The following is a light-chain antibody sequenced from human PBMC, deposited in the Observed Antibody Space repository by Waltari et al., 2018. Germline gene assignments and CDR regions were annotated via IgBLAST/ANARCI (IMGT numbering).Light chain of an antibody. Sequence: EIVLTQSPGSLSSSPGERVTHSCRASQSVSRALAGYQQKPGQALRLPIFGASNRATGIPDRFGGIGLETDFRLTISRLGPEDFAVYYCQRHVRLPATFGRGTKVEIK. CDR1: QSVSRA. V-gene: IGKV3-20*01. CDR2: GAS. CDR3: QRHVRLPAT. J-gene: IGKJ1*01.